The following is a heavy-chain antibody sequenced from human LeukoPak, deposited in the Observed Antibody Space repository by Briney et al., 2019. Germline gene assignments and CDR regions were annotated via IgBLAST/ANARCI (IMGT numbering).Heavy chain of an antibody. Sequence: GGSLRLSCVGSDFTFANYAMTWVRLTPGKGLEWVSSIKGSGSYAMYADSVSGRFTTSRDNSRNTLYLQMNSLRAEDTAIYYCAKDLTAMIRYYFDYWGQGTLLTVSS. J-gene: IGHJ4*02. CDR1: DFTFANYA. D-gene: IGHD5-18*01. V-gene: IGHV3-23*01. CDR3: AKDLTAMIRYYFDY. CDR2: IKGSGSYA.